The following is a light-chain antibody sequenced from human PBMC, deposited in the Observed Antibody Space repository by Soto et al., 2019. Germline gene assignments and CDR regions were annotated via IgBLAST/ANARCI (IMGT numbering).Light chain of an antibody. CDR1: QSVSSY. J-gene: IGKJ4*01. Sequence: EIVLTHSPATLSFSPWLRSTLSSRASQSVSSYLAWYQQKPGQAPRLLIYDASNRASGIPARFSGSGSGTDFTLTISSLEPEDFAVYYCQQRSNWLVAFGGGTKVDI. CDR3: QQRSNWLVA. V-gene: IGKV3-11*01. CDR2: DAS.